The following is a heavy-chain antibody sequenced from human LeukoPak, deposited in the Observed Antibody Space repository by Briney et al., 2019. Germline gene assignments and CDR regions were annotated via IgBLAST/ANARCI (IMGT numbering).Heavy chain of an antibody. D-gene: IGHD1-7*01. CDR2: ISTSGGDT. Sequence: GGSLRLSCAASGFTFSDSAMTWVRQTPGKGLEWISAISTSGGDTIYTDSVKGRFTISRENSENTLYLQMNSLRAEDTAVYYCAKGGNYAPLDYWGQGTLVTVSS. J-gene: IGHJ4*02. CDR3: AKGGNYAPLDY. CDR1: GFTFSDSA. V-gene: IGHV3-23*01.